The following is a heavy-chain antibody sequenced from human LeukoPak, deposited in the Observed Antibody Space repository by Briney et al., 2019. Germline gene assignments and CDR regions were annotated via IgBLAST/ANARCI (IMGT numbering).Heavy chain of an antibody. CDR3: ARVGYYYDSSGYYSNWFDP. V-gene: IGHV4-34*01. J-gene: IGHJ5*02. D-gene: IGHD3-22*01. CDR1: GGSFSGYY. CDR2: INHSGST. Sequence: SETLSLTCAVYGGSFSGYYWSWIRQPPGKGLEWIGEINHSGSTNYNPSLKSRVTISVDTSKNQFSLKLSSVTAADTAVYYCARVGYYYDSSGYYSNWFDPWGQGTLVTVSS.